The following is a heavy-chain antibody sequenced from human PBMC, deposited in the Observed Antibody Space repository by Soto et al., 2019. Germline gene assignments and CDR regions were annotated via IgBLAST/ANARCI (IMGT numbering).Heavy chain of an antibody. D-gene: IGHD4-17*01. J-gene: IGHJ6*02. CDR2: IYYSGST. V-gene: IGHV4-30-4*01. CDR1: GGSISSGNYY. CDR3: ARASTVTTSYYYYGMDV. Sequence: PSETLSLTCTVSGGSISSGNYYWRCIRQPPGKGLEWIGYIYYSGSTYYNPSLKSRVTISVGTSKNQFSLKLSSVTAADTAVYYCARASTVTTSYYYYGMDVWGQGTTVTVSS.